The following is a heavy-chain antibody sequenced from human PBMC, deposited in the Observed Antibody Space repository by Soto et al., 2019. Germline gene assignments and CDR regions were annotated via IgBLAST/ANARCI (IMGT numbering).Heavy chain of an antibody. CDR2: INPSGGST. Sequence: VASVKVSCKASGYTFSTYYMHWVRQAPGRGLEWMGIINPSGGSTSYAQKFQGRVTMTRDTSTSTVYMELSSLRSEDTAVYYCARVEMATIKGNAFDIWGQGTMVTVSS. V-gene: IGHV1-46*01. D-gene: IGHD5-12*01. J-gene: IGHJ3*02. CDR3: ARVEMATIKGNAFDI. CDR1: GYTFSTYY.